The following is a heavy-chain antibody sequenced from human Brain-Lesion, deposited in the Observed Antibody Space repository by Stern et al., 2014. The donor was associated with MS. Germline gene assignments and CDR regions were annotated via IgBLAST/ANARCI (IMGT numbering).Heavy chain of an antibody. V-gene: IGHV5-51*01. D-gene: IGHD6-6*01. CDR3: ARRGDSSSSGFDY. J-gene: IGHJ4*02. CDR1: GYRFTSNW. CDR2: IWLGDCDA. Sequence: VQLEDSGAEVKKPGESLKITCKVSGYRFTSNWTGWVRHIPGKGLEWMGIIWLGDCDARYSPSFQGQVTISADKSISTAYLQWSSLQASDTAMYYCARRGDSSSSGFDYWGQGTLVIVSS.